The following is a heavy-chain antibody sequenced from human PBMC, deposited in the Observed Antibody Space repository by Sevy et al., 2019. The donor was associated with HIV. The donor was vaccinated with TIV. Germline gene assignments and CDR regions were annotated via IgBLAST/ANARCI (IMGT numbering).Heavy chain of an antibody. J-gene: IGHJ3*02. CDR3: ARGTHDYGDYDRDAFDI. CDR1: EFTFSSHS. V-gene: IGHV3-21*01. CDR2: ISGGGTYI. Sequence: GGSLRLSCATSEFTFSSHSMNWVRQAPGNGLEWVSSISGGGTYIYYADSVKGGFTISRDNAKNSLSLQMNSLRAEDTAVYYCARGTHDYGDYDRDAFDIWGQGTMVTVSS. D-gene: IGHD4-17*01.